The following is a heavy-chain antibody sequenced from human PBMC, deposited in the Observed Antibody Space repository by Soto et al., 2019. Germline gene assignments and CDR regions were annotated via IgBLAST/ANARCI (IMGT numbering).Heavy chain of an antibody. J-gene: IGHJ6*03. CDR1: GFTFSIYA. Sequence: EVQLWDSGGGLVQPGGSLRLSCAASGFTFSIYAMSWVRQAPGKGLDWVSAISGSGGTIYYADSVKGRFTISRDNSENTLYLQMNSLRAEDTAVYYCAKAIENDNYHYYMDVWGKGTTVTVCS. CDR2: ISGSGGTI. V-gene: IGHV3-23*01. D-gene: IGHD1-1*01. CDR3: AKAIENDNYHYYMDV.